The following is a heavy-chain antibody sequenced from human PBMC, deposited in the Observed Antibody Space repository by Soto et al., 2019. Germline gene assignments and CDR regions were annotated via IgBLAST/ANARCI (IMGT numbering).Heavy chain of an antibody. Sequence: PGESLKISCKGSGYSFTSYWISWVRQMPGKGLEWMGRIDPSDSYTNYSPSFQGHVTISADKSISTAYLQWSSLKASDTAMYYCAREGKGEGIGVAGYSCGMDVWGQGTTVTVSS. CDR3: AREGKGEGIGVAGYSCGMDV. CDR2: IDPSDSYT. CDR1: GYSFTSYW. V-gene: IGHV5-10-1*01. D-gene: IGHD6-19*01. J-gene: IGHJ6*02.